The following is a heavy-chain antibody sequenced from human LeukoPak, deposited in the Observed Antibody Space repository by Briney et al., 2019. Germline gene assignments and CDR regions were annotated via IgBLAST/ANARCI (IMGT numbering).Heavy chain of an antibody. CDR2: ISGSGGST. J-gene: IGHJ4*02. CDR3: AKDLAVAGNGLDY. D-gene: IGHD6-19*01. V-gene: IGHV3-23*01. CDR1: GFTFSSYA. Sequence: GGSLRLSCAASGFTFSSYAMSWVRQAPGKGLEWVSAISGSGGSTYYADSVEGRFTISRDNSKNTLYLQMNSLRAEDTAVYYCAKDLAVAGNGLDYWGQGTLVTVSS.